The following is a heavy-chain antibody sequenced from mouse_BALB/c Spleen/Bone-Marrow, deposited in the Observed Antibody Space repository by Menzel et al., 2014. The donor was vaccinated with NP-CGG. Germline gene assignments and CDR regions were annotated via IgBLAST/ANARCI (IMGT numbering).Heavy chain of an antibody. Sequence: EVMLVESGGGLVKPGGFLKLSCAASGFAFSSYDMSWIRQTPEKRLEWVAYISSGGGSTYYPDTVKGRFTSSRDNAKNTLYLQMSSLKSEDTAMYYCARHRQLTTANWGQGTLVTVSA. J-gene: IGHJ3*01. CDR1: GFAFSSYD. D-gene: IGHD1-1*01. CDR2: ISSGGGST. V-gene: IGHV5-12-1*01. CDR3: ARHRQLTTAN.